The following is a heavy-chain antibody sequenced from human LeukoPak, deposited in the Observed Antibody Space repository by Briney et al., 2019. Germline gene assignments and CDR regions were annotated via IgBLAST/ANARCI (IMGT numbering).Heavy chain of an antibody. CDR2: IYYSEST. CDR3: ARSIGGPYYYFDY. V-gene: IGHV4-59*08. Sequence: TPSETLSLTCTVSGGSISSYYWSWIRQPPGKGLEWIGYIYYSESTNYNPSLKSRVTISVDTSKNQFSLKLSSVTAADTAVYYCARSIGGPYYYFDYWGQGTLVTVSS. CDR1: GGSISSYY. J-gene: IGHJ4*02. D-gene: IGHD3-16*01.